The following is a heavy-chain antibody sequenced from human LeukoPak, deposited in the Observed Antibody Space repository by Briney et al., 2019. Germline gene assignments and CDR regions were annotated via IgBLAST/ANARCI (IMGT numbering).Heavy chain of an antibody. CDR3: AKDPYTTTVTTRPDY. J-gene: IGHJ4*02. Sequence: GGSLRLSCAASGFTFSSYSMNWVRQAPGKGLEWVSSISSSSSYIYYADSVKGRFTISRDNSKNTLYLQMNSLRAEDTAVYYCAKDPYTTTVTTRPDYWGQGTLVTVSS. CDR2: ISSSSSYI. V-gene: IGHV3-21*04. CDR1: GFTFSSYS. D-gene: IGHD4-17*01.